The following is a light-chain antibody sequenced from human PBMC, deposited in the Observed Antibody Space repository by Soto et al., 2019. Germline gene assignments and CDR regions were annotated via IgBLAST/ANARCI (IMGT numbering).Light chain of an antibody. CDR1: QSLLHSNGYNY. CDR2: LGS. J-gene: IGKJ3*01. V-gene: IGKV2-28*01. CDR3: MQGLSGFT. Sequence: DIVMTQSPLSLPVTPGEPASISCRSSQSLLHSNGYNYLEWYLQTPGQSPQLLIYLGSDRASGVPYRFSGSGSGTDFTLNISRVEAEDVWVYYCMQGLSGFTFGPGTKVEIK.